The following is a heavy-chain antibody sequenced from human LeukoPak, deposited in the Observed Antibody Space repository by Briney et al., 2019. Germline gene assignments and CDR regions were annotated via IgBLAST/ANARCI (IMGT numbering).Heavy chain of an antibody. CDR2: INPNSGGT. CDR3: ASDFWSGYGYYYMDV. V-gene: IGHV1-2*02. Sequence: ASVKVSCKASGYTFTGYYMHWVRQAPGQGLEWMGWINPNSGGTNYAQKFQGRVTMTRDTSISTAYMELSRLRSDDTAAYYCASDFWSGYGYYYMDVWGKGTTVTVSS. D-gene: IGHD3-3*01. J-gene: IGHJ6*03. CDR1: GYTFTGYY.